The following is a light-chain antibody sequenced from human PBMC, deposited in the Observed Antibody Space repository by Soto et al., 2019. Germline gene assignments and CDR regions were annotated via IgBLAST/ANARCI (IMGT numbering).Light chain of an antibody. Sequence: QSALTQPASVSGSPGQSITISCTGTSSDVGGYNYASWYQQHPGKAPKLMIYDVSNRPSGVSNRFSGSKSGNTASLTISGLQAEDEADYYCSSYTSSSTRVFGVGTKLTVL. CDR3: SSYTSSSTRV. CDR1: SSDVGGYNY. J-gene: IGLJ2*01. CDR2: DVS. V-gene: IGLV2-14*01.